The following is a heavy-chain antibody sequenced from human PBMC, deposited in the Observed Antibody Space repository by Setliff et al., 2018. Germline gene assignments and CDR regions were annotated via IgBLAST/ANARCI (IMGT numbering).Heavy chain of an antibody. Sequence: PSETLSLTCTVSGGSVSSASHYWGWIRQAPGKGMEWIGSVYYSGYTYYKPSHQSRVTMSVDTSKNQFSLKLTSVTAADTAVYYCARVDFTMIQGVIGHWGQGTLVTAPQ. CDR1: GGSVSSASHY. J-gene: IGHJ1*01. CDR3: ARVDFTMIQGVIGH. V-gene: IGHV4-39*07. CDR2: VYYSGYT. D-gene: IGHD3-10*01.